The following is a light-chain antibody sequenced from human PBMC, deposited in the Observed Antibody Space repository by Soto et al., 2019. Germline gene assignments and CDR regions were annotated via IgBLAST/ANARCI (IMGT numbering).Light chain of an antibody. V-gene: IGKV3-11*01. CDR2: DAS. J-gene: IGKJ5*01. CDR1: QSVNSY. CDR3: QQRSNWPIT. Sequence: EFVLTQSPGTLSLSPGERATLSCRASQSVNSYLAWYQQKPGQAPRLLIYDASNRATGIPARFSGSGSGTDFTLTISSLEPEDFAVYYCQQRSNWPITFGQGTRLEI.